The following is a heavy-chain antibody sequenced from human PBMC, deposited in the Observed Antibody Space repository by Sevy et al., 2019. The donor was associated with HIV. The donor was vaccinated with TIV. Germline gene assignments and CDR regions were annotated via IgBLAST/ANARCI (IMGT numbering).Heavy chain of an antibody. CDR2: ISSSSSYI. Sequence: GGSLRLSFAASGFTFSSYSMNWVRQAPGKGLEWVSSISSSSSYIYYADSVKGRFTISRDNAKNSLYLQMNGLRAEDTAVYYCARSIQPRDTGYSSGWYRPTGWFDPWGQGTLVTVSS. D-gene: IGHD6-19*01. CDR1: GFTFSSYS. V-gene: IGHV3-21*01. CDR3: ARSIQPRDTGYSSGWYRPTGWFDP. J-gene: IGHJ5*02.